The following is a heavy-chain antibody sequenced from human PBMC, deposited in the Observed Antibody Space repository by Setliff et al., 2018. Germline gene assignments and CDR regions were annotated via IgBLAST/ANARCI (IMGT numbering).Heavy chain of an antibody. D-gene: IGHD3-3*01. V-gene: IGHV3-7*01. CDR3: ARSSVVGGYSTTYYFDYMDV. CDR1: GFMFRGYL. Sequence: GGSLRLSCAASGFMFRGYLMAWVRQAPGKGLEWVASIRQDGFEKHYVDSVKGRFTISRGNAKNSFYLQMNSLTAGDTAVYYCARSSVVGGYSTTYYFDYMDVWGKGTTVTVSS. CDR2: IRQDGFEK. J-gene: IGHJ6*03.